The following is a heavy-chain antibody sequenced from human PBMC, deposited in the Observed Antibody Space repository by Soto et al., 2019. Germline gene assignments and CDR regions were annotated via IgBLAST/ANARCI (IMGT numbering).Heavy chain of an antibody. D-gene: IGHD6-25*01. Sequence: QVVLLQSGTEVKRPGSSVKVSCKASGVPFNSYGFAWVRQAPGRGLEWVGRINPASQLRNYEQSLQGRVTITTDTSTTTAYMELRGLSVEGTAVYYCASMKLARLNHWCQETLVTVSS. V-gene: IGHV1-69*09. CDR3: ASMKLARLNH. J-gene: IGHJ1*01. CDR1: GVPFNSYG. CDR2: INPASQLR.